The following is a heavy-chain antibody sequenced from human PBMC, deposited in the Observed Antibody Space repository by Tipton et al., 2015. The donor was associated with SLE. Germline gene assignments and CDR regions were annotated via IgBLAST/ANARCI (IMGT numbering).Heavy chain of an antibody. CDR2: INHSGRI. D-gene: IGHD2-2*02. Sequence: LRLSCTVYGESLSGHYWVWIRQPPGKGLEWIGDINHSGRIDYNPSLKSRVTISVDTSKNQFSLKLNSVTAADTAVYYCARAIRFFDPWGQGTLVTVPS. CDR1: GESLSGHY. J-gene: IGHJ5*02. CDR3: ARAIRFFDP. V-gene: IGHV4-34*01.